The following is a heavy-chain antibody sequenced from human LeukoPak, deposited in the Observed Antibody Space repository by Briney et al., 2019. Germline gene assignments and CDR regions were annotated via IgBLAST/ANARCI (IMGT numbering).Heavy chain of an antibody. V-gene: IGHV1-18*01. CDR1: GYTFTTYA. J-gene: IGHJ4*02. CDR3: ARGGWASEYFDY. D-gene: IGHD5-12*01. CDR2: ISAYNGNT. Sequence: ASVKVSCKASGYTFTTYAMHWVRQAPGQGLEWMGWISAYNGNTNYAQKLQGRVTMTTDTSTSTAYMELRSLRSDDTAVYYCARGGWASEYFDYWGQGTLVTVSS.